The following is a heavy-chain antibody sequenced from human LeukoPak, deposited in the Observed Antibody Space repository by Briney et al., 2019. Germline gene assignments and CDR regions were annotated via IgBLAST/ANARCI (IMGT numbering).Heavy chain of an antibody. Sequence: GGPLRLSCASSGFTFSIYCMSWVRQAPGKGLQWVANIKQDGSAKYYVDSVKGRFTISRDNAKTSLYLQMNSLRAEDTAVYYCARDTSSWYEGDTFDISGQGTMVTVSS. V-gene: IGHV3-7*01. D-gene: IGHD6-13*01. CDR1: GFTFSIYC. J-gene: IGHJ3*02. CDR2: IKQDGSAK. CDR3: ARDTSSWYEGDTFDI.